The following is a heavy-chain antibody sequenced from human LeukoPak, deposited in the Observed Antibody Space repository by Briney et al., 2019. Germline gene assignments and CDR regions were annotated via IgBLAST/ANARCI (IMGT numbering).Heavy chain of an antibody. J-gene: IGHJ4*02. Sequence: PGGSLRLSCAASEFTFSSHAMSWVRQAPGKGLEWVSIISGSGGVTYYADSVKGRFTISRDNSKNTLYLQMNSLRAGDTAVYYCAKDGYYYDSSAYYVIYYFDSWGQGTLVTVSS. V-gene: IGHV3-23*01. CDR1: EFTFSSHA. D-gene: IGHD3-22*01. CDR2: ISGSGGVT. CDR3: AKDGYYYDSSAYYVIYYFDS.